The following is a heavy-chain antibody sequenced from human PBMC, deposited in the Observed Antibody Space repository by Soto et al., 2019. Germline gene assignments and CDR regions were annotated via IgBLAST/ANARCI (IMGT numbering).Heavy chain of an antibody. CDR3: VREGYHRHRYSAGY. Sequence: VQLVESGGDLVRPGGSLRLSCAASGVTIRTYWMSWVRQAPGKGLERVANIKQDGSETYYVDSVKGPFTISRDNDNNSLSLQLDSLTVEDTAVYYCVREGYHRHRYSAGYWCQGTRLSVSS. CDR2: IKQDGSET. CDR1: GVTIRTYW. J-gene: IGHJ4*02. D-gene: IGHD1-1*01. V-gene: IGHV3-7*01.